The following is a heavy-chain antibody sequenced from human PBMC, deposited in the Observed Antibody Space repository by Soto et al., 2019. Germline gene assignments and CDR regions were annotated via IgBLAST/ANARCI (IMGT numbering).Heavy chain of an antibody. J-gene: IGHJ5*02. Sequence: GESLKISCNGSGYSFTSYWISWVRQMPGKGLEWMGRIDPSDSYTNYSPSFQGHVTISADKSISTAYLQWSSLKASDTAMYYCARDNDIFTGYYNPPETPNHSWLNPWGQGTLVTVSS. CDR1: GYSFTSYW. CDR2: IDPSDSYT. D-gene: IGHD3-9*01. CDR3: ARDNDIFTGYYNPPETPNHSWLNP. V-gene: IGHV5-10-1*01.